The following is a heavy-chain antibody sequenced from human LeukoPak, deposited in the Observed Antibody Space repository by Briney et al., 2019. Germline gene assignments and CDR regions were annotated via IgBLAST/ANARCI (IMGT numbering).Heavy chain of an antibody. CDR2: MSGSGGST. D-gene: IGHD4-17*01. Sequence: GGSLRLSCAASGFTFSSYAMSWVRQAPGKGLEWVSSMSGSGGSTYYADSVKGRFTISRDDSKNTLYLQMNSLRAEDTAVYYCARVRYGELDVWGQGTTVTVCS. CDR1: GFTFSSYA. J-gene: IGHJ6*02. V-gene: IGHV3-23*01. CDR3: ARVRYGELDV.